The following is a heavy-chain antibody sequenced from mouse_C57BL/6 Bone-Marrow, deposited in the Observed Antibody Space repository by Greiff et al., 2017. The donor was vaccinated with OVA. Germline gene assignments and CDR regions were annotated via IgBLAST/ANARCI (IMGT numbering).Heavy chain of an antibody. CDR1: GYTFTDYY. CDR3: ERWYTTPFDY. J-gene: IGHJ2*01. Sequence: VQLQQSGPVLVKPGASVKMSCKASGYTFTDYYMNWVKQSHGKSLEWIGVINPYNGGTSYNQKFKGKATLTVDKSSSTAYMELNSLTSEDSAVYYGERWYTTPFDYWGKGTTLTVSS. CDR2: INPYNGGT. V-gene: IGHV1-19*01. D-gene: IGHD1-1*01.